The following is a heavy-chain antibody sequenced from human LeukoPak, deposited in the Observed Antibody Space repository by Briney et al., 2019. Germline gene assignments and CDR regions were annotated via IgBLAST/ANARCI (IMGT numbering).Heavy chain of an antibody. CDR1: GFTFSNYG. Sequence: GGSLRLSCAASGFTFSNYGLHWVRQAPGKGLEWVANIKHDGSEKYYIDSVKGRFTISRDNAKNSVYLQMNRLRAEDTAVYYCARVRREMKRSLGRTTEYSYYYYMDVWGRGTTVTVSS. J-gene: IGHJ6*03. D-gene: IGHD1/OR15-1a*01. CDR3: ARVRREMKRSLGRTTEYSYYYYMDV. V-gene: IGHV3-7*01. CDR2: IKHDGSEK.